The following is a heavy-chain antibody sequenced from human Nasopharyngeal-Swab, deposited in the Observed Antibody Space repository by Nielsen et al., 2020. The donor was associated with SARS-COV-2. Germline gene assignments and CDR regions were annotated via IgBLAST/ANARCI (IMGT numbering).Heavy chain of an antibody. V-gene: IGHV4-31*03. CDR1: GGSISSGGYY. J-gene: IGHJ4*02. CDR2: IYYCRST. D-gene: IGHD3-3*01. CDR3: ARILTIFGVVASYYFDY. Sequence: SETLSLTCTVSGGSISSGGYYWSWIRQHPGKGPEWIGYIYYCRSTNYNPSLKSRVTISVDTSKNQFSLKLSSVTAADTAVYYCARILTIFGVVASYYFDYWGQGTLVTVSS.